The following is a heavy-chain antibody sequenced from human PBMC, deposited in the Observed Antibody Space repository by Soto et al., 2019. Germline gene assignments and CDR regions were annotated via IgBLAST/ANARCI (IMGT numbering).Heavy chain of an antibody. CDR2: INHSGST. Sequence: SETLSLTCPVYGGSFSCYYWSWIRQPPGKGLEWIGEINHSGSTNYNPSLKSRVTISVDTSKNQFSLKLSSVTAADTAVYYCAWGQGYYYYGMDVWGQGTTVTVSS. CDR3: AWGQGYYYYGMDV. D-gene: IGHD3-16*01. J-gene: IGHJ6*02. V-gene: IGHV4-34*01. CDR1: GGSFSCYY.